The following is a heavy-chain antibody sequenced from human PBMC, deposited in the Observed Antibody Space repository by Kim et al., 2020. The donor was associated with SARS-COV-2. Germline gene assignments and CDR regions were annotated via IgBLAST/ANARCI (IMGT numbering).Heavy chain of an antibody. CDR2: IYSDSST. J-gene: IGHJ6*02. V-gene: IGHV3-53*01. D-gene: IGHD1-26*01. CDR1: GFTVSSNY. CDR3: AREQSGRYVYYGMDV. Sequence: GGSLRLSCAASGFTVSSNYMSWVRQAPGKGLEWVSVIYSDSSTYYADSVKGRFTISRDNSKNTLYLQMNSLRAEDTAVYYCAREQSGRYVYYGMDVWGQGTTVTVSS.